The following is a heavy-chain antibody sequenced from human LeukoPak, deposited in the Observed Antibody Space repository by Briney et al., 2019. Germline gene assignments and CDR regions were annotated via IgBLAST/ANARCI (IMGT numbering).Heavy chain of an antibody. Sequence: ASVKVSCKASGYTFTGYYMHWVRQAPGQGLEWMGWINPNNGDTHYAQKFQGTVTMTRDTSISTAYMELSSLRSEDTAVYYCASTPEQWFGELLMSYWGQGTLVTVSS. CDR1: GYTFTGYY. CDR3: ASTPEQWFGELLMSY. D-gene: IGHD3-10*01. V-gene: IGHV1-2*02. CDR2: INPNNGDT. J-gene: IGHJ4*02.